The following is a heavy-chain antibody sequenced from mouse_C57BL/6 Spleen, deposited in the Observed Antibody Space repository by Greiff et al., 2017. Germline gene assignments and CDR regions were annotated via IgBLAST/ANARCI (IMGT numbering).Heavy chain of an antibody. J-gene: IGHJ3*01. CDR3: ARSGITTVVEGFAY. Sequence: VQLQQSGPELVKPGASVKLSCKASGYTFTSYDINWVQQRPGQGLEWIGWIYPRDGSTTYNEKFTGKATLTVDTSSSTAYMELHSLTSEDSAVYFCARSGITTVVEGFAYWGQGTLVTVSA. V-gene: IGHV1-85*01. D-gene: IGHD1-1*01. CDR1: GYTFTSYD. CDR2: IYPRDGST.